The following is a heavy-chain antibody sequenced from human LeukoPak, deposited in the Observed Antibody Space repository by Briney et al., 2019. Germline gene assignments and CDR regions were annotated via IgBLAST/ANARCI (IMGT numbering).Heavy chain of an antibody. CDR1: GFTFSDNY. CDR3: ARDSSPGIGDAFDI. Sequence: GGSLRLSCAASGFTFSDNYMSWIRQAPGKGLEWISYISGSSTYTNYADSVKGRFTISRDNAKNSLYLQMNSLRAEDTAVYYCARDSSPGIGDAFDIWGQGTMVTVSS. CDR2: ISGSSTYT. V-gene: IGHV3-11*06. J-gene: IGHJ3*02. D-gene: IGHD6-13*01.